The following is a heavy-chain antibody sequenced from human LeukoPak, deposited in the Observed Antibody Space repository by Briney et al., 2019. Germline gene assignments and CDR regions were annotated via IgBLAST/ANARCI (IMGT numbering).Heavy chain of an antibody. V-gene: IGHV1-8*03. D-gene: IGHD6-6*01. CDR3: ARDGSSSLYTWFDP. J-gene: IGHJ5*02. Sequence: GASVKVSCKASRYTFINYDINWVRQATGQGLEWMRWMNPNSGNTGYAQKFQGRVTFTRNTSISTAYMELSGLRSDDTAVYYCARDGSSSLYTWFDPWGQGTLVTVSS. CDR2: MNPNSGNT. CDR1: RYTFINYD.